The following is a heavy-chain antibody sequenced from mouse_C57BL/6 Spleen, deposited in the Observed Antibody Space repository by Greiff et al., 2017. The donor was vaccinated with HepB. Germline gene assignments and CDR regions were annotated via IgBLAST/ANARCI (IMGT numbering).Heavy chain of an antibody. J-gene: IGHJ2*01. D-gene: IGHD4-1*01. CDR2: IDPSDSYT. CDR3: ARGGAGTCFDY. CDR1: GYTFTSYW. Sequence: VQLQQPGAELVMPGASVKLSCKASGYTFTSYWMHWVKQRPGQGLEWIGEIDPSDSYTNYNQKFKGKSTLTVDKSSRTAYMQLSSLTSEDSAVYYCARGGAGTCFDYWGQGTTLTVSS. V-gene: IGHV1-69*01.